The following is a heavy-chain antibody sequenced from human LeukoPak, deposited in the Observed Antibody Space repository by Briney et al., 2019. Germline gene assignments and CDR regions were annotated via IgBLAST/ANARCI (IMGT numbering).Heavy chain of an antibody. V-gene: IGHV4-31*03. CDR3: ARMVNSGYDGPAPDKYCFDY. D-gene: IGHD5-12*01. Sequence: SETLSLTCTVSGGSISSGGYYWSWIRQHPGKGLEWIGYIYYSGSTYYNPSLKSRVTISVDTSKNQFSLKLSSVTAADTAVYYCARMVNSGYDGPAPDKYCFDYWGQGTLVTVSS. CDR1: GGSISSGGYY. J-gene: IGHJ4*02. CDR2: IYYSGST.